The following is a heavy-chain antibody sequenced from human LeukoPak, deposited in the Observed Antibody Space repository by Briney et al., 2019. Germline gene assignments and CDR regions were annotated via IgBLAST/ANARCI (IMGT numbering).Heavy chain of an antibody. CDR3: ARDRNYAFDY. J-gene: IGHJ4*02. Sequence: ASVKVSCKASEGTFSSYAISWVRQAPGQGLEWMGGIIPIFGTANYAQKFQGRVTITADESTSTAYMELSSLRSEDTAVYYCARDRNYAFDYWGQGTLVTVSS. CDR2: IIPIFGTA. D-gene: IGHD1-7*01. V-gene: IGHV1-69*13. CDR1: EGTFSSYA.